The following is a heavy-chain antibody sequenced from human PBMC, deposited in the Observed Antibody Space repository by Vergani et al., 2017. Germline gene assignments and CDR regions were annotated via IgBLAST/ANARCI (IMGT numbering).Heavy chain of an antibody. V-gene: IGHV3-9*01. Sequence: VESGGGLVPPGRSLRLSCAASGFTFDDYAMHWVRQAPGKGLEWVSGISWNSGSIGYADSVKGRFTISRDNAKNSLYLQMNSLRVDDTAVYYCAKDLRGCNSISCSYYMDVWGKGTTVTV. CDR1: GFTFDDYA. CDR3: AKDLRGCNSISCSYYMDV. D-gene: IGHD2/OR15-2a*01. CDR2: ISWNSGSI. J-gene: IGHJ6*03.